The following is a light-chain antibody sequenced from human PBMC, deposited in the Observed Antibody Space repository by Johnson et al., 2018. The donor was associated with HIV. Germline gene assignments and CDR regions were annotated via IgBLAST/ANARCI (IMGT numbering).Light chain of an antibody. J-gene: IGLJ1*01. Sequence: QSVLTQPPSVSAAPGQKVTISCSGSSSNIGNNYVSWYQQLPGTAPKLLIYENNKGPSGIPGRVSGSKSDTSATLDITGLQTGDEADYYCGTWDSSLSAGVFGTGTKVTVL. V-gene: IGLV1-51*02. CDR1: SSNIGNNY. CDR3: GTWDSSLSAGV. CDR2: ENN.